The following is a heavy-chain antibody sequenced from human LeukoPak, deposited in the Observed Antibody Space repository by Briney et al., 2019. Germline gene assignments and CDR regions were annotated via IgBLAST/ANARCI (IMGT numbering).Heavy chain of an antibody. V-gene: IGHV3-53*01. Sequence: GGSLRLSCAASGFTFSSYGMSWVRQAPGKGLEWVSVIYSGGSTYYADSVKGRFTISRDNSKNTLYLQMNSLRAEDTAVYYCASGWFGGFDPWGQGTLVTVSS. CDR3: ASGWFGGFDP. CDR1: GFTFSSYG. J-gene: IGHJ5*02. CDR2: IYSGGST. D-gene: IGHD3-10*01.